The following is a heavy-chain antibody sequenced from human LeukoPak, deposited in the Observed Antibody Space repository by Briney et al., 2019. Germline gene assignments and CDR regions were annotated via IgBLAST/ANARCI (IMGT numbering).Heavy chain of an antibody. CDR3: AKAYDYVWGSYRNQEGFDY. D-gene: IGHD3-16*02. Sequence: GGSLRLSCAASGFTFSSYGMSWVRQAPGKGLEWVSAISGSGGSTYYADSVKGRFTISRDNSKNTLYLQMNSLRAEDTAVYYCAKAYDYVWGSYRNQEGFDYWGQGTLVTVSS. CDR2: ISGSGGST. J-gene: IGHJ4*02. CDR1: GFTFSSYG. V-gene: IGHV3-23*01.